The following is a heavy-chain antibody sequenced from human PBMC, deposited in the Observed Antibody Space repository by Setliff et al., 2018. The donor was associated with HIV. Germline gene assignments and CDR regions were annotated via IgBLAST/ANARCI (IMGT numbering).Heavy chain of an antibody. CDR3: ATVGPTIWGAFDI. D-gene: IGHD3-16*01. J-gene: IGHJ3*02. Sequence: SVKVSCKASRGTFSSYGFNWVRQAPGQGLEWMGGIIPLYGTSNYAQKFHGRVAITADELMTTAYMELTSLRSEDTAVYFCATVGPTIWGAFDIWGQGTMVTVSS. CDR1: RGTFSSYG. V-gene: IGHV1-69*13. CDR2: IIPLYGTS.